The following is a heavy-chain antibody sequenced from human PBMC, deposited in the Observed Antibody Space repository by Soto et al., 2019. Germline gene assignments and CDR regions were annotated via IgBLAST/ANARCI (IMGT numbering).Heavy chain of an antibody. CDR1: GYTFTSYG. J-gene: IGHJ6*02. CDR3: ARDIPTMEV. V-gene: IGHV1-18*01. CDR2: IRAYNGNT. Sequence: QVQLVQSGAEVKKPGASVNVSCKASGYTFTSYGISWVRQAPGQGLEWMGWIRAYNGNTNYAQKLQGRVTMTTHTSTRIAYMELMSLISDESAVYYCARDIPTMEVWGQWTTVSVSS.